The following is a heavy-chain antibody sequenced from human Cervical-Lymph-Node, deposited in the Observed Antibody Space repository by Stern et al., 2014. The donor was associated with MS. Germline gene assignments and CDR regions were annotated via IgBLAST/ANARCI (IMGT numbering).Heavy chain of an antibody. V-gene: IGHV4-34*01. Sequence: QVQLQHWGAGLLKPSETLSLTCAVYGGSFSGYYWSWIRQPPGKGLEWIGEINHSGSTNYNPSLKSRVTISVDMSKSQVSLKLSSVTAADTAVYYCVTDSSGLDAFDIWGQGTMVTVSS. CDR1: GGSFSGYY. CDR2: INHSGST. J-gene: IGHJ3*02. CDR3: VTDSSGLDAFDI. D-gene: IGHD3-22*01.